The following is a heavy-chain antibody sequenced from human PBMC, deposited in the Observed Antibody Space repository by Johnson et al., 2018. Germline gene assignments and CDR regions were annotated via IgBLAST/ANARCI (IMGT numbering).Heavy chain of an antibody. J-gene: IGHJ3*02. CDR1: GYSFTTYA. CDR2: INVGNDNT. V-gene: IGHV1-3*01. CDR3: TSTVVSAVDI. Sequence: QVQLVQSGAEVKKPGASVKVSCKASGYSFTTYAMHWVRQAPGQRLEWMGWINVGNDNTKYSQNFQGRATITRDTSASTAYMEVSSLRSEDTALYYCTSTVVSAVDIWGLVTMFTVSS. D-gene: IGHD4-23*01.